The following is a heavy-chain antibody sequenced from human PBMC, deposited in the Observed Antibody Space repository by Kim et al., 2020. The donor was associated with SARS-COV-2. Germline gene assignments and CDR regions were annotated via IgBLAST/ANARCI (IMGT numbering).Heavy chain of an antibody. V-gene: IGHV4-39*01. CDR2: IYYSGST. CDR1: GGSISSSSYY. Sequence: SETLSLTCTVSGGSISSSSYYWGWIRQPPGKGLEWIGSIYYSGSTYYNPSLKSRVTISVDTSKNQFSLKLSSVTAADTAVYYCARQAQYYGMDVWGHGTTVTVSS. J-gene: IGHJ6*02. CDR3: ARQAQYYGMDV.